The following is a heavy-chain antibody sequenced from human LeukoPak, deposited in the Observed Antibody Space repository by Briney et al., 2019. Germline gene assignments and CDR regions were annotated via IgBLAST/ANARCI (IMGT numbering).Heavy chain of an antibody. J-gene: IGHJ4*02. CDR3: AKDSRDY. V-gene: IGHV3-30*18. CDR2: ISYDGSNK. Sequence: TGGSLRLSCAASGFTFSSYGMHWVRQAPGKGLEWVAVISYDGSNKYYADSVKGRFTISRDNSKNTLYLQMNSLRAEDTAVYCCAKDSRDYWGQGTLVTVSS. CDR1: GFTFSSYG.